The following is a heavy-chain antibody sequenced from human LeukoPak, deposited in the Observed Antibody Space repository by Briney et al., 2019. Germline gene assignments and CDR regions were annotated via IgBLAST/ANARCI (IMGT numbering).Heavy chain of an antibody. D-gene: IGHD6-6*01. CDR1: GFTFNNYW. CDR2: IKQDGSEK. Sequence: GGSLRLSCAASGFTFNNYWMSWVRQAPGKGPEWLANIKQDGSEKYSMDSVKGRFIISRDNAKNSLYLQMNSLRAEDTAVYYCARVGYSSSSIDYWGQGTLVTVSS. V-gene: IGHV3-7*04. J-gene: IGHJ4*02. CDR3: ARVGYSSSSIDY.